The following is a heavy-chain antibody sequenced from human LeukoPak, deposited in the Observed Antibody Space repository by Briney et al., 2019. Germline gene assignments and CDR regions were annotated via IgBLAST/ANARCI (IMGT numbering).Heavy chain of an antibody. V-gene: IGHV4-61*01. Sequence: PSETLSLTCTVSGGSVSSGSDYWTWIRQPPGKGLEWIGHIYYSGSTNYNPSLKRRVTTSVNTSKNQFSLKLKSVTAADTAVYYCAREGSRTPFDFWGQGTLVTVSS. CDR1: GGSVSSGSDY. D-gene: IGHD1/OR15-1a*01. J-gene: IGHJ4*02. CDR3: AREGSRTPFDF. CDR2: IYYSGST.